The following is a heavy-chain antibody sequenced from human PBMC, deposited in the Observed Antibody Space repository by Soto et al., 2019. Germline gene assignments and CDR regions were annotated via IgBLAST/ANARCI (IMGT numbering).Heavy chain of an antibody. V-gene: IGHV4-59*01. D-gene: IGHD3-16*01. Sequence: SETLSLTCTVSGGSISSYYWSWIRQPPGKGLEWIGYIYYSGSTNYNPSLKSRVTISVDTSKNQFSLKLSSVTAADPAEYYWAGAGTVRFGGGTPATQENWGQGTLVTVSS. J-gene: IGHJ4*02. CDR1: GGSISSYY. CDR3: AGAGTVRFGGGTPATQEN. CDR2: IYYSGST.